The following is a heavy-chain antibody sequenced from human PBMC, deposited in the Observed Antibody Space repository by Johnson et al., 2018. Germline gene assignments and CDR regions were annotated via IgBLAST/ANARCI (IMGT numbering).Heavy chain of an antibody. CDR2: INPSGGST. J-gene: IGHJ6*02. CDR1: GYTFTSYY. V-gene: IGHV1-46*01. CDR3: ARDWYDLWSRNTFYYYGMDV. D-gene: IGHD3-3*01. Sequence: QVQLVQSGAEVKKPGASVKVSCKASGYTFTSYYMHWVRQAPGQGLEWMGIINPSGGSTSYAQKFQGRVTMTRDTSTSTVYMELSSLRSEDTAVYYCARDWYDLWSRNTFYYYGMDVWGQGTTVTVSS.